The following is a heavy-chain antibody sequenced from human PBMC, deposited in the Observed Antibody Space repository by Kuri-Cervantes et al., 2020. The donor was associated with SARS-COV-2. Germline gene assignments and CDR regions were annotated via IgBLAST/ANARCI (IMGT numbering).Heavy chain of an antibody. CDR1: GGSISSYY. V-gene: IGHV4-4*07. J-gene: IGHJ5*02. Sequence: SETLSLTCTVSGGSISSYYWSWIRQPAGKGLEWIGRIYTSGSTNYNPSLKSRVTTSVDTSKNQFSLKLSSVTAADTAVYYCARVLRYYDSSGYLGSFDPWGQGTLVTVSS. CDR2: IYTSGST. CDR3: ARVLRYYDSSGYLGSFDP. D-gene: IGHD3-22*01.